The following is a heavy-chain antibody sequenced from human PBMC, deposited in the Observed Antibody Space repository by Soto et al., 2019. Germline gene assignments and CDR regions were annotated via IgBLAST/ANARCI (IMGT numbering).Heavy chain of an antibody. CDR2: ISGSGGST. J-gene: IGHJ4*02. V-gene: IGHV3-23*01. Sequence: PGRSLRLSYAASGFTFRSHAMSWVRQDPGKGLEWVSAISGSGGSTYYADSVKGRFTISRDNSKNTLYLQMNSLRAEDTAVYYCAKAHYSGSYYGFFDYWGQGTPVTVSS. CDR3: AKAHYSGSYYGFFDY. D-gene: IGHD1-26*01. CDR1: GFTFRSHA.